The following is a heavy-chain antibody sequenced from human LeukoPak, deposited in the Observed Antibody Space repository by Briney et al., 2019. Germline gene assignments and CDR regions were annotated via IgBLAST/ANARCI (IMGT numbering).Heavy chain of an antibody. V-gene: IGHV3-21*01. J-gene: IGHJ6*03. CDR2: ISSSSSYI. Sequence: GGSLRLSCAASGFTFSSYSMNWVRQAPGKGLEWVSSISSSSSYIYYADSVKGRFTISRDNAKNSLYLQMNSLRAEDSAVYYCARVLRYCSGGNCYSGGLGYMDVWGKGTTVTISS. CDR1: GFTFSSYS. CDR3: ARVLRYCSGGNCYSGGLGYMDV. D-gene: IGHD2-15*01.